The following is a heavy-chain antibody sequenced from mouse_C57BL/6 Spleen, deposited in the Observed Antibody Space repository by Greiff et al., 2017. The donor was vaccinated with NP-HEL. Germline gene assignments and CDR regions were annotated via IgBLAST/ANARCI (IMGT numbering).Heavy chain of an antibody. D-gene: IGHD6-1*01. CDR1: GYEFSSSW. Sequence: QVQLKESGPELVKPGASVKISCKASGYEFSSSWMNWVKQRPGKGLEWIGRIYPGDGDTNYIGKFKGKATLTADKSSSTAYMQLSSLPSEDSAVYFCARSGGISLYYFDYWGQGTTLTVSS. CDR2: IYPGDGDT. CDR3: ARSGGISLYYFDY. J-gene: IGHJ2*01. V-gene: IGHV1-82*01.